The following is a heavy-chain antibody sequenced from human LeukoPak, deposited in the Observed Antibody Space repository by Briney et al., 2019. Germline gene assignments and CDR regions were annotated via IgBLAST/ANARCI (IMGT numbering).Heavy chain of an antibody. D-gene: IGHD1-1*01. CDR3: ASAPTGTVSYYYYGMDV. J-gene: IGHJ6*02. CDR1: GYTFTSYG. CDR2: ISAYNGNT. V-gene: IGHV1-18*01. Sequence: ASVKVSCKASGYTFTSYGISGVRQAPGQGLEWMGGISAYNGNTNYAQKLQGRVTMTTDTSTSTAYMELRSLRSDDTAVYYCASAPTGTVSYYYYGMDVWGQGTTVTVSS.